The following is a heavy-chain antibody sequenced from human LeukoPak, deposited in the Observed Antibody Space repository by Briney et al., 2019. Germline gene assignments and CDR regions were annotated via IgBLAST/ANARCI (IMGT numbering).Heavy chain of an antibody. CDR2: MNPNNGNT. D-gene: IGHD1-26*01. J-gene: IGHJ6*03. CDR3: ARPTGRPSNYYSMDV. Sequence: ASVKVSCKASGYSFTGYDINWVRQATGQGLEWMGWMNPNNGNTGYAQRFQGRVTMTRVTATSTAYMELSSLKFEDTAVYYCARPTGRPSNYYSMDVWGKGTTVAVSS. V-gene: IGHV1-8*01. CDR1: GYSFTGYD.